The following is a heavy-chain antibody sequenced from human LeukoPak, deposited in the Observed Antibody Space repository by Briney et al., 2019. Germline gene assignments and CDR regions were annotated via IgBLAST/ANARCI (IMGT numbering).Heavy chain of an antibody. CDR2: IIPIFGTA. J-gene: IGHJ4*02. CDR1: GGTFSSYA. D-gene: IGHD2-2*01. Sequence: SVKVSCKASGGTFSSYAISWVRQAPGQGLEWMGGIIPIFGTANYAQKSQGRVTITADESTSTAYMELSSLRSEDTAVYYCASSRVVVVVPAAMSAFDYWGQGTLVTVSS. CDR3: ASSRVVVVVPAAMSAFDY. V-gene: IGHV1-69*13.